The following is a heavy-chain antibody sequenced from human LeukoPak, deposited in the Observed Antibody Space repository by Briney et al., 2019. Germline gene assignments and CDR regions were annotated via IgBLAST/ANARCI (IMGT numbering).Heavy chain of an antibody. D-gene: IGHD1-1*01. CDR2: IKTDGSTT. CDR3: VRGKGADDADFGY. Sequence: GGSLRLSCAASGFTFSSYWMHWVRQGPGKGLVWVSRIKTDGSTTSYADSLKGRFTISRDNAKNTLYLQMNSLGDEDTALYYCVRGKGADDADFGYWGQGSLVAVSS. V-gene: IGHV3-74*01. J-gene: IGHJ4*02. CDR1: GFTFSSYW.